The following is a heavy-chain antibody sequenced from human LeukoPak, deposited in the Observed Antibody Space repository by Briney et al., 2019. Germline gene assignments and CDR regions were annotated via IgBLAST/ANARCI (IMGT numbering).Heavy chain of an antibody. V-gene: IGHV4-34*01. Sequence: PSETLSLTCAVYGGSFSGYYWSWIRQPPGKGLEWIGEINHSGSTNYNPPLKSRVTISVDTSKNQFSLKLSSVTAADTAVYYCARTGGSYCSSTSCYRFYYYGMDVWGQGTTVTVSS. CDR3: ARTGGSYCSSTSCYRFYYYGMDV. CDR2: INHSGST. J-gene: IGHJ6*02. CDR1: GGSFSGYY. D-gene: IGHD2-2*02.